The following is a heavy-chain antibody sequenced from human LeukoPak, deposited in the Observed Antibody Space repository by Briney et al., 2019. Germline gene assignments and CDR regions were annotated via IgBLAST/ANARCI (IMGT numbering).Heavy chain of an antibody. Sequence: GGSLRLSCAASGFTFSSYSMNWVRQAPGKGLEWVAVIWYDGSNKYYADSVKGRFTISRDNSKNTLYLQMNSLRAEDTAVYYCARYDYYYYYMDVWGKGTTVTVSS. V-gene: IGHV3-33*08. CDR3: ARYDYYYYYMDV. CDR1: GFTFSSYS. J-gene: IGHJ6*03. CDR2: IWYDGSNK.